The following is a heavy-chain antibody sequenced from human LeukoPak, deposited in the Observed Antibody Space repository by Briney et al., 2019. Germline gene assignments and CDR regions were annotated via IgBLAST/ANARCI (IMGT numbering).Heavy chain of an antibody. CDR1: GGSVSTSDYY. CDR3: ARVFDS. Sequence: SETLPLTCTVSGGSVSTSDYYWGWIRQSPVKGLEWIGDVFYTGKTNYNPSLRGRATISIDTSKNQFSLKLTYVTAADPAVYYCARVFDSWGQGTLVTVSS. CDR2: VFYTGKT. J-gene: IGHJ4*02. V-gene: IGHV4-39*07.